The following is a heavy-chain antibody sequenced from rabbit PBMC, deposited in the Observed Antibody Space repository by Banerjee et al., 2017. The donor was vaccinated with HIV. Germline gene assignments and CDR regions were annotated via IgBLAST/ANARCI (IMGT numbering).Heavy chain of an antibody. CDR3: ARSAGYAIDGYAYFRL. V-gene: IGHV1S45*01. CDR2: IYSGSSGRP. Sequence: QEQLEESGGDLVQPEGSLTLTCTASGFSFSSTYWICWVRQAPGKGLEWIACIYSGSSGRPYCASWAKGRFTISKASSTTVTLQMTSLTAADTATYFCARSAGYAIDGYAYFRLWGPGTLVTVS. D-gene: IGHD6-1*01. CDR1: GFSFSSTYW. J-gene: IGHJ4*01.